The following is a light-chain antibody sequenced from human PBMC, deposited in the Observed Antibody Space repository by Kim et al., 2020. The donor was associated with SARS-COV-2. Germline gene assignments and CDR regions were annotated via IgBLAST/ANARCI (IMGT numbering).Light chain of an antibody. CDR3: QQYTTSPIT. CDR1: QTIDNNY. CDR2: GAS. Sequence: EIVLTQSPGTLSLSRGESATLSCRASQTIDNNYLAWYQQKSGQTPRLLIYGASSRATGVSDRFRGSGSGTDFTLTINRLEPEDVAVFYCQQYTTSPITFGQGTRLEIK. J-gene: IGKJ5*01. V-gene: IGKV3-20*01.